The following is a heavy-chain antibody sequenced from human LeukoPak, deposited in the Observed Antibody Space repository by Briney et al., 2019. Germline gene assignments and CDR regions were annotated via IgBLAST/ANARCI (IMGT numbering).Heavy chain of an antibody. CDR2: ISAYNGNT. CDR1: GYTFTSYG. D-gene: IGHD3-9*01. Sequence: ASVKVSCKASGYTFTSYGISWVRQAPGQGLEWMGWISAYNGNTNYAQKLQGRVTMTTDTSTSTAYMELRSLRSDDTAVYYCARYYDILTGLSALGYWGQGTLVAVSS. J-gene: IGHJ4*02. CDR3: ARYYDILTGLSALGY. V-gene: IGHV1-18*01.